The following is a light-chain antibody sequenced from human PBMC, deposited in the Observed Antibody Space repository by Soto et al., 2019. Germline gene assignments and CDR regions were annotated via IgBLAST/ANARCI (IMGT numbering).Light chain of an antibody. J-gene: IGLJ2*01. V-gene: IGLV2-23*01. CDR1: SSDVGTYNI. CDR2: EGS. CDR3: CSYAGSSPSVV. Sequence: QSALTQPASVSGSPGQSITISCTGTSSDVGTYNIVSWYQHHHGKAPKLMIYEGSKRPSGVANRFSGSKSGNTASLTISGLQAEDEADYYCCSYAGSSPSVVFGGGTKLTVL.